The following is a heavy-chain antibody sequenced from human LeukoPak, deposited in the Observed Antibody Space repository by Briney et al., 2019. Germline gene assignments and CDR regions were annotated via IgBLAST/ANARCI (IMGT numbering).Heavy chain of an antibody. CDR1: GFTFRNYW. CDR3: ARWAGVTDC. D-gene: IGHD3-10*01. J-gene: IGHJ4*02. Sequence: GGSLRLSCLASGFTFRNYWMSWVRQAPGKGPGWVANIKQDGSEEYYVDSVKGRFTISRDNAKNSLNLQMNSLRVEDTAVYYCARWAGVTDCWGQGTLVTVSS. CDR2: IKQDGSEE. V-gene: IGHV3-7*01.